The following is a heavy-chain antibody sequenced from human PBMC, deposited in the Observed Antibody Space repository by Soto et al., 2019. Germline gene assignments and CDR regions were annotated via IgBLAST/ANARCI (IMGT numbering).Heavy chain of an antibody. Sequence: QVQLVESGGGVVQPGRSLRLSCAASGFTFSSYAMHWVRQAPGKGLEWVAVISYDGSNKYYADSVKGRFTISRDNSKNTLYLQMNSLRAEDTAVYYCARGDDYLYYYYYGMDVWGQGTTVTVSS. CDR1: GFTFSSYA. V-gene: IGHV3-30-3*01. CDR2: ISYDGSNK. D-gene: IGHD4-17*01. J-gene: IGHJ6*02. CDR3: ARGDDYLYYYYYGMDV.